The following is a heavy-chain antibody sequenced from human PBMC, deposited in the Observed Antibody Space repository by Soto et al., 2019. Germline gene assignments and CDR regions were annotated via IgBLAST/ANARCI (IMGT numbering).Heavy chain of an antibody. Sequence: QVQLVQSGAEVKKPGSSVKVSCKASGGTFSSYAISWVRQAPGQGLEWMGGFSPIFGTANYAQKFQGRVTITADESTSTAYMELSSLRSEDTAVYYCARDPNGYNGYYFDYWGQGTLVTVSS. CDR1: GGTFSSYA. V-gene: IGHV1-69*01. J-gene: IGHJ4*02. CDR2: FSPIFGTA. CDR3: ARDPNGYNGYYFDY. D-gene: IGHD3-10*01.